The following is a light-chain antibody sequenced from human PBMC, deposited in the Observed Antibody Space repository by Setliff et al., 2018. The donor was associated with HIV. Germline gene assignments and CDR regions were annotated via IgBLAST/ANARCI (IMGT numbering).Light chain of an antibody. CDR1: NIGGKS. CDR2: DDT. Sequence: YELTQTPSVSVAPGKTAKITCGGNNIGGKSVHWYQQKPGQAPVVVVYDDTDRPSGIPERFSGSNSGNMATLTISRVEAGDEADYYCQVWDRSSDHYVFGSGTKVTVL. J-gene: IGLJ1*01. CDR3: QVWDRSSDHYV. V-gene: IGLV3-21*03.